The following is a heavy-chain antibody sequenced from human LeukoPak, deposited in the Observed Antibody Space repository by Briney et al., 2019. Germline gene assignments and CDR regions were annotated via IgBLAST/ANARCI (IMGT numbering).Heavy chain of an antibody. CDR3: ARVAEAAAFDS. Sequence: PGGSLRLSCAASGFIFSSYGMHWVRQAPGKGLEWVAFIRYDGSKKYYADSVKGRFTISRDNSKNTLYLQMNSLKPEDTAVYYCARVAEAAAFDSWGQGTLVTVSS. D-gene: IGHD6-13*01. CDR1: GFIFSSYG. CDR2: IRYDGSKK. J-gene: IGHJ4*02. V-gene: IGHV3-30*02.